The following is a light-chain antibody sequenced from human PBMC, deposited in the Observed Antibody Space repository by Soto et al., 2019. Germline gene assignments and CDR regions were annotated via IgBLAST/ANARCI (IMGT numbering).Light chain of an antibody. CDR3: QQRSNWRRT. CDR2: DAS. CDR1: QSVSSY. Sequence: EIVLTQSPATLSLSLWERATLSCRASQSVSSYLAWYQQKPGQAPRLLIYDASNRATGIPDRFSSSGSGKDFSLTISSLDPEDFAVYYSQQRSNWRRTCGQGTKVEIK. V-gene: IGKV3-11*01. J-gene: IGKJ1*01.